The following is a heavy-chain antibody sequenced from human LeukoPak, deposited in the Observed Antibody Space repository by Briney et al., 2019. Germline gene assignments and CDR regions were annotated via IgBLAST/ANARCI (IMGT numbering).Heavy chain of an antibody. CDR2: INRDGRDK. V-gene: IGHV3-7*01. D-gene: IGHD3-10*01. J-gene: IGHJ4*02. Sequence: PGGSLRLSCAASGFSFSDFWMSWVRQAPGKGLEWVTNINRDGRDKFYVDSVKGRFTISRDNAKNSVYLELNSLRVEDTAVYFCARDGQGGFLDQWGQGTLVTVSS. CDR3: ARDGQGGFLDQ. CDR1: GFSFSDFW.